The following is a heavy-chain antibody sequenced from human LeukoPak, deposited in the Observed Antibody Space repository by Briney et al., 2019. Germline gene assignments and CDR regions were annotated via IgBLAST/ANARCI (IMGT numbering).Heavy chain of an antibody. CDR3: ARGLYYYDSSGYLNYYYYYYMDV. J-gene: IGHJ6*03. D-gene: IGHD3-22*01. CDR2: MNPNSGNT. Sequence: ASVKVSCKASGYTFTSYDINWVRQATGQGLEWMGWMNPNSGNTGYAQKFQGRVTITRNTSISTAYMELSSLRSEDTAVYYCARGLYYYDSSGYLNYYYYYYMDVWGKGTTVTVSS. V-gene: IGHV1-8*03. CDR1: GYTFTSYD.